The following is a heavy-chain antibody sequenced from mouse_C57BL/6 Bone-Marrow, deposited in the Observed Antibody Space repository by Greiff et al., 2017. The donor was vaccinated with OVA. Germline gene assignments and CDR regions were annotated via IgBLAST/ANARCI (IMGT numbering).Heavy chain of an antibody. D-gene: IGHD1-1*01. CDR1: GYTFTDYY. J-gene: IGHJ3*01. V-gene: IGHV1-19*01. Sequence: VQLQQSGPVLVKPGASVKMSCKASGYTFTDYYMNWVKQSHGKSLEWIGVINPYNGGTSYNQKFKGKATLTVVKSSSTAYMELNSLTSEDCAVYYWARDYGSLAYWGQGTLVTVSA. CDR2: INPYNGGT. CDR3: ARDYGSLAY.